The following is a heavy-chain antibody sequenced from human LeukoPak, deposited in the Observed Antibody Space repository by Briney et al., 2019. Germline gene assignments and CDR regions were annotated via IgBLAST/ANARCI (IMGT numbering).Heavy chain of an antibody. CDR1: GFTFSSYA. Sequence: PGGSLRLSCAASGFTFSSYAMSWVRQAPGKGLEWDSAISGSGGSTYYADSVKGRFTISRDNSKNTLYLQMNSLRAEDTAVYYCAKMGDYVWGSYRPKSYFDYWGQGTLVTVSS. D-gene: IGHD3-16*02. J-gene: IGHJ4*02. V-gene: IGHV3-23*01. CDR2: ISGSGGST. CDR3: AKMGDYVWGSYRPKSYFDY.